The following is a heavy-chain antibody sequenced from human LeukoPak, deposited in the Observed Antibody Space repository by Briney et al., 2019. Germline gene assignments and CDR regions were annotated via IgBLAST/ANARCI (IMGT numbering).Heavy chain of an antibody. Sequence: GGSLRLSCAASGFIFSGYGMNWVRQAPGKGLEWVTFIRYDGNNKYYTDSVKGRFTISRDNSKNTLYLQMNSLRAEDTAVYYCAKDRYFYDSSGYLDYWGQGTLVTVSS. CDR1: GFIFSGYG. J-gene: IGHJ4*02. CDR2: IRYDGNNK. D-gene: IGHD3-22*01. CDR3: AKDRYFYDSSGYLDY. V-gene: IGHV3-30*02.